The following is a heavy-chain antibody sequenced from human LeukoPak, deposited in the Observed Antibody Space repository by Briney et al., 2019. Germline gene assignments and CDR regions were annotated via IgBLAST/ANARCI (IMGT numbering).Heavy chain of an antibody. J-gene: IGHJ4*02. D-gene: IGHD3-22*01. Sequence: SETLFLTCTVSGDSINSLDLWSWVRQPPGKGLEWIGEMYLSGTTHSNPSVKSRVTISIDKSKNQFFLNLSSVTAADTAVYYCAGLVGRYSSGLYYYYFDYWGQGTLVTVSS. CDR3: AGLVGRYSSGLYYYYFDY. CDR2: MYLSGTT. CDR1: GDSINSLDL. V-gene: IGHV4-4*02.